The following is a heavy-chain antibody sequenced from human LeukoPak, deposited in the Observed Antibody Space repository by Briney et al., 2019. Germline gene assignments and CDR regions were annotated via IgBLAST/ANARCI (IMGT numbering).Heavy chain of an antibody. CDR2: INPNSGGT. CDR3: ARDIPGYMDV. CDR1: GYTFTGYY. J-gene: IGHJ6*03. V-gene: IGHV1-2*02. D-gene: IGHD3-10*01. Sequence: GASVKVSCKASGYTFTGYYMHWVRQAPGQGLEWMGWINPNSGGTNYAQKFQGRVTMTRDTSISTAYTELSSLRSEDTATYYCARDIPGYMDVWGKGTTVTVSS.